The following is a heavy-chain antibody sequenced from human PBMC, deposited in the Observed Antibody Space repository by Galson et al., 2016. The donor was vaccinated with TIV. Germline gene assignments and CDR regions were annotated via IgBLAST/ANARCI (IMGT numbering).Heavy chain of an antibody. V-gene: IGHV3-11*01. CDR3: AKLGLDAFEI. CDR1: GFNFSDYY. Sequence: SLRLSCAASGFNFSDYYMTWVRQAPGKGLEWIAYISASGNTISYPDSVKGRFTVSRDNPKNSVFLQMNNLRVDDTAVYYCAKLGLDAFEIWGQGTMVTVSS. D-gene: IGHD7-27*01. J-gene: IGHJ3*02. CDR2: ISASGNTI.